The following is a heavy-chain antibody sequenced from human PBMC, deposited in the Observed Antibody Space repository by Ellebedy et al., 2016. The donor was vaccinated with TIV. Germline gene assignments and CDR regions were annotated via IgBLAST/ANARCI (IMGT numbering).Heavy chain of an antibody. V-gene: IGHV4-59*01. Sequence: MPSETLSLTCTVSGGSISGYYWSWIRQPPGKGLEWIGYIYSSGSGEYNPSLKSRVTMSVDTSKSQFSLRLSSVPAADTAVYYCARSGGWYTPYDYWGQGTLATVSS. CDR3: ARSGGWYTPYDY. J-gene: IGHJ4*02. CDR2: IYSSGSG. D-gene: IGHD6-19*01. CDR1: GGSISGYY.